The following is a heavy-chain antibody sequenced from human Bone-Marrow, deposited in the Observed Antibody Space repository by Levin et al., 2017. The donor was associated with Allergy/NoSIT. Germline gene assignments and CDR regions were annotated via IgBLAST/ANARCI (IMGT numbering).Heavy chain of an antibody. D-gene: IGHD3-3*01. V-gene: IGHV3-11*01. J-gene: IGHJ4*02. CDR3: AREDYDFWSGYGY. Sequence: LSLTCAASGFTFSDYYMSWIRQAPGKGLEWVSYISSSGSTIYYADSVKGRFTISRDNAKNSLYLQMNSLRAEDTAVYYCAREDYDFWSGYGYWGQGTLVTVSS. CDR1: GFTFSDYY. CDR2: ISSSGSTI.